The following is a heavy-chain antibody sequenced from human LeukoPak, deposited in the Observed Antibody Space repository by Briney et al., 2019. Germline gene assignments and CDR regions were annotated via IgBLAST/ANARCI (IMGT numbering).Heavy chain of an antibody. D-gene: IGHD3-16*01. CDR3: VRDGDWGTYDY. J-gene: IGHJ4*02. Sequence: PGGSLRLSCAASGFTFSTYWMHWVRQAPGKGLVWDSCINSEGSNTRYADSVKGRFTISRDNAKNTLSLQMNSLRAEDTAVYYCVRDGDWGTYDYWGQGALVTVSS. V-gene: IGHV3-74*01. CDR2: INSEGSNT. CDR1: GFTFSTYW.